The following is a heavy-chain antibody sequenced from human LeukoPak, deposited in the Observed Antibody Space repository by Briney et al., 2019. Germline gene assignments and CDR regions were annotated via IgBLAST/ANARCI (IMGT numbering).Heavy chain of an antibody. Sequence: GESLKISCQGFGYSFTNYWIGWVRQMPGKGLEWMGIIYPGDSDTRYSPSFQGQVTISADKSISTAYLQWSSLKASDTAMYYCARYIVVSYDAFDIWGQGTMVTVSS. CDR1: GYSFTNYW. J-gene: IGHJ3*02. CDR2: IYPGDSDT. V-gene: IGHV5-51*01. CDR3: ARYIVVSYDAFDI. D-gene: IGHD3-16*02.